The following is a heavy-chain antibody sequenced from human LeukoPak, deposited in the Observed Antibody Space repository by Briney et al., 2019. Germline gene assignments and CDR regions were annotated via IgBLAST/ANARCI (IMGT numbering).Heavy chain of an antibody. Sequence: SVKVSCKASGGTFSSYAISWVRQAPGQGLEWVGGIIPIFGTANYAQKFQGRVTITTDESTSTAYMELSSLRSEDTAVYYCARDQSRDGYNLDAFDIWGQGTMVTVSS. CDR1: GGTFSSYA. CDR2: IIPIFGTA. V-gene: IGHV1-69*05. CDR3: ARDQSRDGYNLDAFDI. D-gene: IGHD5-24*01. J-gene: IGHJ3*02.